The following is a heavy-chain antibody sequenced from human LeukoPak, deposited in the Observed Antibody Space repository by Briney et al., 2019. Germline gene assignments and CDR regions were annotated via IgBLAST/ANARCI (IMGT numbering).Heavy chain of an antibody. CDR2: ISSSSSYI. V-gene: IGHV3-21*01. CDR3: ARETVDDFWSGYGSNAFDI. Sequence: GGSLRLSCAASGFTLSSYSMNWVRQAPGKGLEWVSSISSSSSYIYYADSVKGRFTISRDNAKNSLYLQMNSLRAEDTAVYYCARETVDDFWSGYGSNAFDIWGQGTMVTVSS. D-gene: IGHD3-3*01. CDR1: GFTLSSYS. J-gene: IGHJ3*02.